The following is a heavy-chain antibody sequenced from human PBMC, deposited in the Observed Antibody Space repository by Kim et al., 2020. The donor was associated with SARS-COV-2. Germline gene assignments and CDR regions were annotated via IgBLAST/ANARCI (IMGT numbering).Heavy chain of an antibody. CDR1: GFTFSNAW. Sequence: GGSLRLSCAASGFTFSNAWMSWVRQAPGKGLEWVGRIKCKTDGGTSDYAAPVKGRFTISRDDSKNTLYLQMNSLKTEDTAVYYCTTDPDYEGSGIEYWGQGTLVTVSS. CDR3: TTDPDYEGSGIEY. D-gene: IGHD3-10*01. CDR2: IKCKTDGGTS. V-gene: IGHV3-15*01. J-gene: IGHJ4*02.